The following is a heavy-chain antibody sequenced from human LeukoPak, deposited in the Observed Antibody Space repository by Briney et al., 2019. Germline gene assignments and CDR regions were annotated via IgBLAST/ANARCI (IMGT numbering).Heavy chain of an antibody. CDR3: ARDGRGYSSSWYEN. V-gene: IGHV4-38-2*02. J-gene: IGHJ4*02. CDR1: GYSISSGYY. CDR2: IYHSGST. Sequence: SETLSLTCTVSGYSISSGYYWGWTRQPPGKGLEWIGSIYHSGSTYYNPSLKSRVTISVDTSKNQFSLKLSSVTAADTAVYYCARDGRGYSSSWYENWGQGTLVTVSS. D-gene: IGHD6-13*01.